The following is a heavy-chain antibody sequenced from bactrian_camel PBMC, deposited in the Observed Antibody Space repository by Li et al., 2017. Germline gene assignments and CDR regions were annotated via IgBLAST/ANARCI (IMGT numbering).Heavy chain of an antibody. V-gene: IGHV3S53*01. CDR1: GYTTC. CDR2: LDSDGST. D-gene: IGHD4*01. J-gene: IGHJ4*01. CDR3: AADLDSDDCSEYNY. Sequence: VQLVESGGGSVQAGGALRLSCAASGYTTCMGWFRQAPGKEREGVASLDSDGSTNYDNSVQGRFTISRDNAKTTVSLQMNSLKSEDTAVYFCAADLDSDDCSEYNYWGQGTQVTVS.